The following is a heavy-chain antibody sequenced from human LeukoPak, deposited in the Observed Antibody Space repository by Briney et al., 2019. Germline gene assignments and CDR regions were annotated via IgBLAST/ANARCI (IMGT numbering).Heavy chain of an antibody. CDR2: IIPILGIA. D-gene: IGHD3-10*01. Sequence: ASVKVSCKASGGTFSSYAISWVRQAPGQGLEWMGRIIPILGIANYAQKFQGRVTITADNSTSTAYMELSSLRSEDTAVYYCARDRAMVRGVVNWYFDLWGRGTLVTVSS. CDR3: ARDRAMVRGVVNWYFDL. CDR1: GGTFSSYA. J-gene: IGHJ2*01. V-gene: IGHV1-69*04.